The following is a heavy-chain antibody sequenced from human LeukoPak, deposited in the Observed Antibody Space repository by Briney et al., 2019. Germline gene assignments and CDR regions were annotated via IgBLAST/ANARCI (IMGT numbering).Heavy chain of an antibody. Sequence: GGSLRLSCAASGFTFSSYAMHWVRQAPGKGLEWVAVISYDGSNKYYADSVKGRFTISRDNSKNTLYLQMNSLRAEDTAVYYCARPVLRFLDVWGKGTTVTVSS. CDR3: ARPVLRFLDV. CDR2: ISYDGSNK. J-gene: IGHJ6*04. V-gene: IGHV3-30-3*01. D-gene: IGHD3-3*01. CDR1: GFTFSSYA.